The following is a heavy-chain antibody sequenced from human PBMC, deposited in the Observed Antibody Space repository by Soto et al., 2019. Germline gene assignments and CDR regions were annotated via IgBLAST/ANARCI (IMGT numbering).Heavy chain of an antibody. CDR1: GGTFSSYA. CDR3: ARAGRRAVAGYFDY. Sequence: QVQLVQSGAEVKKPGSSVKVSCKASGGTFSSYAISWVRQAPGQGLEWMGGIIPIFGSANYAQKFQGRVTITADEASSTAYRELSSLKSEDTAVYYCARAGRRAVAGYFDYWGQGTLVTVSS. V-gene: IGHV1-69*01. J-gene: IGHJ4*02. D-gene: IGHD6-19*01. CDR2: IIPIFGSA.